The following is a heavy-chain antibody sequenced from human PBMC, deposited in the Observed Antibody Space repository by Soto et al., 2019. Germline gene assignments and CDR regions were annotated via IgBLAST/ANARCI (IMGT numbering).Heavy chain of an antibody. CDR3: ARSEMTYNWND. CDR1: GFTFRGDA. Sequence: EVQLLESGGDLVQPGGSLRLSCAASGFTFRGDAMSWVRQAPGKGLEWVASISGSGEMTHYADSVKGRFTISRDNAKNTLYLHMESLRAEDTALYYCARSEMTYNWNDWGQGALVTVSS. CDR2: ISGSGEMT. J-gene: IGHJ4*02. D-gene: IGHD1-20*01. V-gene: IGHV3-23*01.